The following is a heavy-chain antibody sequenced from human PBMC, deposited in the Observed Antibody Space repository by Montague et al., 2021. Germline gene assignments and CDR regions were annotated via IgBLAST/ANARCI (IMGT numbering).Heavy chain of an antibody. Sequence: SETLSLTCTVSRSLINSAYYWGWLRQPPGKGLELMGSVSHGGRTYYNPSLKSRVTISVDTSNNHFSLKLSSVTAADTAMYYCARERDRYYYMDIWGKGTTITVSS. CDR3: ARERDRYYYMDI. CDR2: VSHGGRT. J-gene: IGHJ6*03. V-gene: IGHV4-38-2*02. CDR1: RSLINSAYY.